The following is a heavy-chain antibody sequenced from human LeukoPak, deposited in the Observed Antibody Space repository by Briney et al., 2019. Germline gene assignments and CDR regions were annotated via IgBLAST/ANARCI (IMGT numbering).Heavy chain of an antibody. V-gene: IGHV3-23*01. D-gene: IGHD2-15*01. CDR2: ISNSGGNT. Sequence: GGSLRLSCAASGFTFSDAWMSWVRQAPGKGLEWVSAISNSGGNTYYADSVKGRFTISRDNSKDTLSLQMNSLRAEDTAVYYCLLKVRFDYWGQGTLVTVSS. CDR1: GFTFSDAW. J-gene: IGHJ4*02. CDR3: LLKVRFDY.